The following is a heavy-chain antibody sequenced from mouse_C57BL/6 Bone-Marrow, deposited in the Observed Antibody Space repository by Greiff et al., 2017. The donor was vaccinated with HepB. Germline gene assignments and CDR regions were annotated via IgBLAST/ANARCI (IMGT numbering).Heavy chain of an antibody. Sequence: QVQLKQSGPGLVAPSQSLSITCTVSGFSLTSYGVHWVRQPPGKGLEWLVVIWSDGSTTYNSALKSRLSISKDNSKSQVFLKMNSLQTDDTAMYCCARQGTTVVAEGYFDVWGTGTTVTVSS. CDR2: IWSDGST. CDR3: ARQGTTVVAEGYFDV. J-gene: IGHJ1*03. CDR1: GFSLTSYG. V-gene: IGHV2-6-1*01. D-gene: IGHD1-1*01.